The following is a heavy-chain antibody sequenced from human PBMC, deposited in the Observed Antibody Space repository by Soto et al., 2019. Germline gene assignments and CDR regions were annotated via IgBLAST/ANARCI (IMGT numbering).Heavy chain of an antibody. V-gene: IGHV3-23*01. D-gene: IGHD2-2*01. CDR3: AHGGVPAAVPRWGFDY. Sequence: EVQLLESGGGLVQPGGPLRLSCAASGFTFSSYAMSWVRQGPGKGLEWVSAIGASGGSISYADSVRGRFTISRDNSKNTLYLQMNRLRVEDTGVYYCAHGGVPAAVPRWGFDYWGQGTLVTVSS. CDR2: IGASGGSI. J-gene: IGHJ4*02. CDR1: GFTFSSYA.